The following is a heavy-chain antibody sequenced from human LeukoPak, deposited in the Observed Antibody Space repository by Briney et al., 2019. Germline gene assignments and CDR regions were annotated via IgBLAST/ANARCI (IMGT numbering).Heavy chain of an antibody. CDR1: GYTFTSYG. Sequence: ASVKVSCKASGYTFTSYGISWVRQAPGQGLEWMGWISAYNGNTNYAQKLQGRVTMTTDTSTSTAYMGLRSLRSDDTAVYYCARVVSSGWYLGPYYYYYMDVWGKGTTVTVSS. CDR3: ARVVSSGWYLGPYYYYYMDV. D-gene: IGHD6-19*01. J-gene: IGHJ6*03. V-gene: IGHV1-18*01. CDR2: ISAYNGNT.